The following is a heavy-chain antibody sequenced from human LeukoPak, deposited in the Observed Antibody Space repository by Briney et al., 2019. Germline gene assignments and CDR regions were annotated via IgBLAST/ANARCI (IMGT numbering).Heavy chain of an antibody. J-gene: IGHJ4*02. D-gene: IGHD3-3*01. CDR2: IKQDGSEK. CDR1: GFTFSIYS. V-gene: IGHV3-7*01. Sequence: GGSLRLSCAASGFTFSIYSMSWVRQAPGKGLEWVANIKQDGSEKYYVDSVKGRFTISRDNAKNSLYLQMNSLRAEDTAVYYCAREYDFWSGYEDYWGQGTLVTVSS. CDR3: AREYDFWSGYEDY.